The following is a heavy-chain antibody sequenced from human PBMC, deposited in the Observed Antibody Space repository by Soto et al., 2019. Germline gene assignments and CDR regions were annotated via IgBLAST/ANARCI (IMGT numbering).Heavy chain of an antibody. D-gene: IGHD6-6*01. CDR2: IYYSGST. V-gene: IGHV4-30-4*01. CDR1: GGSISSDEYY. J-gene: IGHJ4*02. Sequence: QVQLQESGPGLVKPSQTLSLTCTVSGGSISSDEYYWSWIRQPPGKGLEWIGYIYYSGSTYSTPSHKSRGTLSIATSKNQFSLKLSSVSAADTAVYYCARDRSNSPDYFDYWGRGTLVTVSS. CDR3: ARDRSNSPDYFDY.